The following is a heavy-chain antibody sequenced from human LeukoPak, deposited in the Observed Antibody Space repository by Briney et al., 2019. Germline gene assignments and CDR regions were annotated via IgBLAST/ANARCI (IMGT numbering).Heavy chain of an antibody. J-gene: IGHJ5*01. D-gene: IGHD4-17*01. V-gene: IGHV3-7*01. CDR1: GFTFRNYW. Sequence: HPGGSLRLSCIASGFTFRNYWMSWVRQAPGKGLEWVASIKEDGSDKYYVDSVKGRFTISRDNTKNSLYVQMSSLRAEDTAVYYCARLKDAVTIFDCWGQGILVTVSS. CDR2: IKEDGSDK. CDR3: ARLKDAVTIFDC.